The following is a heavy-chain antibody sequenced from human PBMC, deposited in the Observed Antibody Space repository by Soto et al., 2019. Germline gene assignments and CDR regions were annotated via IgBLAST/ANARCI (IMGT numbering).Heavy chain of an antibody. CDR3: ARVQNYCYYRYYYYYYYMDF. CDR2: IYYSGST. Sequence: SETLSLTCTVSGDSISSYYWSWIRQPPGKGLEWIGYIYYSGSTNYNPSLKSRVTISVDTSKNQFSLKLSSVTAADTAVYYCARVQNYCYYRYYYYYYYMDFWGKGTTVTVSS. J-gene: IGHJ6*03. D-gene: IGHD3-22*01. CDR1: GDSISSYY. V-gene: IGHV4-59*01.